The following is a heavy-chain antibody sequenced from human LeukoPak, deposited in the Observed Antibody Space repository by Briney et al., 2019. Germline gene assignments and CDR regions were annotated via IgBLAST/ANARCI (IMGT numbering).Heavy chain of an antibody. J-gene: IGHJ4*02. Sequence: ASVKVSCKTSGYTFTSYYIHWVRQAPGQGLEWMGIINPSGGSTSCAQKFQGRVTMTRDTSTSTVYMYLSSLRSEDMAVYYCARDPLYGVVDYWGQGTLVTVSS. CDR1: GYTFTSYY. CDR2: INPSGGST. CDR3: ARDPLYGVVDY. V-gene: IGHV1-46*01. D-gene: IGHD4-17*01.